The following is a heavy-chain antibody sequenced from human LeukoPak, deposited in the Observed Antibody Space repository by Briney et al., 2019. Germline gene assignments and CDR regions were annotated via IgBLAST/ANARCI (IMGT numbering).Heavy chain of an antibody. D-gene: IGHD3-22*01. CDR1: GGSISSSSYY. CDR3: ARVAITMIVVVSGGWFDP. Sequence: SETLSLTCTVSGGSISSSSYYWGWIRQPPGKGLEWIGSIYYSGGTYYNPSLKSRVTISVDTSKNQFPLKLSSVTAADTAVYYCARVAITMIVVVSGGWFDPWGQGTLVTVSS. V-gene: IGHV4-39*01. CDR2: IYYSGGT. J-gene: IGHJ5*02.